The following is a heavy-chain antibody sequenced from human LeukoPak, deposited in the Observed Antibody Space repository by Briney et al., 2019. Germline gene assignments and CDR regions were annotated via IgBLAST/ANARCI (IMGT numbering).Heavy chain of an antibody. J-gene: IGHJ1*01. Sequence: ASVKVSCKASGYTFTSYGISWVRQAPGQGLEWMGWISAYNGNTNYAQKFQGRVTMTRDTSTSTVYMELSSLTSEDTAVYYCASGGPTPGITVAGSWVYFQLWGQGTLVTVSS. D-gene: IGHD6-19*01. CDR1: GYTFTSYG. CDR2: ISAYNGNT. V-gene: IGHV1-18*01. CDR3: ASGGPTPGITVAGSWVYFQL.